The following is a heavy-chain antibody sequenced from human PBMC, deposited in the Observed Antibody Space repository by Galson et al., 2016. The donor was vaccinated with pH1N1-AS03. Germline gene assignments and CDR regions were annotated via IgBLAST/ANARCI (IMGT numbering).Heavy chain of an antibody. CDR1: GFIFSSYC. Sequence: LRLSCAASGFIFSSYCMYWVRQAPGKGLEWVAVIWFDGNDKYYADSVKGRFTISRDNSKNTLYLQMNSLRAEDTAVYYCAKMEGSNNFYCFDYWGQGTPVTVSS. D-gene: IGHD1-20*01. CDR2: IWFDGNDK. V-gene: IGHV3-33*06. CDR3: AKMEGSNNFYCFDY. J-gene: IGHJ4*02.